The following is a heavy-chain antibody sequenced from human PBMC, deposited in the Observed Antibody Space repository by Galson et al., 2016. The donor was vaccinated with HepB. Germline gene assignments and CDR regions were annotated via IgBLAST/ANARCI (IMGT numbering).Heavy chain of an antibody. CDR2: IHPSSGRS. CDR3: ARPLWLRTPESRGSGPRDAAFHV. CDR1: GYTFISYF. V-gene: IGHV1-46*01. J-gene: IGHJ3*01. D-gene: IGHD3-10*01. Sequence: SVKVSCKASGYTFISYFIHWVRQAPGQGLEWMGMIHPSSGRSSFPQKFQGRVSVTRDTSTSTVYMELSSLRSEDTAVYYCARPLWLRTPESRGSGPRDAAFHVWGQGTLVTVSS.